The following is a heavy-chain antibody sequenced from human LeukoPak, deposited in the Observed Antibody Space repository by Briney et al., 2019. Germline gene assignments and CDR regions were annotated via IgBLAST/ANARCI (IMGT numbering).Heavy chain of an antibody. J-gene: IGHJ4*02. CDR3: ARDLNSCGSTGGDY. CDR2: ISYDGSNK. Sequence: PGRSLRLSCAASGFTFSSYAMHWVRQAPGKGLEWVAVISYDGSNKYYADSVKGRFTISRDNSKNTLYLQMNSLRAEDTAVYYCARDLNSCGSTGGDYWGQGTLVTVSS. D-gene: IGHD5-18*01. V-gene: IGHV3-30-3*01. CDR1: GFTFSSYA.